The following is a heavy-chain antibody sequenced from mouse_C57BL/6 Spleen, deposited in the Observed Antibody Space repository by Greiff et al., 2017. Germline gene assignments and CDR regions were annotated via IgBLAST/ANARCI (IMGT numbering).Heavy chain of an antibody. CDR2: INYDGSST. V-gene: IGHV5-16*01. CDR3: ARDRGNYWYFDV. Sequence: EVMLVESEGGLVQPGSSMKLSCTASGFTFSDYYMAWVRQVPEKGLEWVANINYDGSSTYYLDSLKSRFIISRDNAKNILYLQMSSLKSEDTATYYCARDRGNYWYFDVWGTGTTVTVSS. D-gene: IGHD1-1*01. J-gene: IGHJ1*03. CDR1: GFTFSDYY.